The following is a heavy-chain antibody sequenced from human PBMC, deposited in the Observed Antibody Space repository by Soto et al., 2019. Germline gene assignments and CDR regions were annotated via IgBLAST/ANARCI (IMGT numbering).Heavy chain of an antibody. J-gene: IGHJ5*02. CDR3: ARGGRYIVVVPAAIRFDP. CDR2: INHSGST. CDR1: GGSFSGYY. V-gene: IGHV4-34*01. D-gene: IGHD2-2*02. Sequence: LSLTCAVYGGSFSGYYWSWIRQPPGKGLEWIGEINHSGSTNYNPSLKSRVTISVDTSKNQFSLKLSSVTAADTAVYYCARGGRYIVVVPAAIRFDPWGQGTLVTVSS.